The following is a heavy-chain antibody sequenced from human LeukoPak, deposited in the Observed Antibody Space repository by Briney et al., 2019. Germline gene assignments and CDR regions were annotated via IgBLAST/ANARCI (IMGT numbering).Heavy chain of an antibody. CDR2: ASYDGINK. CDR3: ATGSLGYCDGTSCFTQFDF. D-gene: IGHD2-2*02. CDR1: GFTFSGYA. J-gene: IGHJ4*02. V-gene: IGHV3-30*04. Sequence: GRSLRLSCAASGFTFSGYAMHWVRQAPGKGLEWVAVASYDGINKYYADSVKGRFTISRDNSKNTLFLQLNSLRTEDTAVYHCATGSLGYCDGTSCFTQFDFWGQGTLVTVSS.